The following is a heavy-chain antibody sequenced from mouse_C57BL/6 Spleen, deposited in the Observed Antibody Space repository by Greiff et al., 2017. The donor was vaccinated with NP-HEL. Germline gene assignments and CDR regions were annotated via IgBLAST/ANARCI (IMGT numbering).Heavy chain of an antibody. V-gene: IGHV1-80*01. Sequence: LEESGAELVKPGASVKISCKASGYAFSSYWMNWVKQRPGKGLEWIGQIYPGDGDTNYNGKFKGKATLTADKSSSTAYMQLSSLTSEDSAVYFCARSGDGYYDYFDYWGQGTTLTVSS. CDR1: GYAFSSYW. CDR2: IYPGDGDT. J-gene: IGHJ2*01. CDR3: ARSGDGYYDYFDY. D-gene: IGHD2-3*01.